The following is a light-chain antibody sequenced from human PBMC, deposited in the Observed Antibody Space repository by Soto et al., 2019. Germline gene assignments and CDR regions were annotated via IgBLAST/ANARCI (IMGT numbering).Light chain of an antibody. J-gene: IGKJ4*01. CDR3: QQYNNWPPLT. Sequence: EVVMTQSPATLSVSPGERVTLSCRASQSVRSNLAWYLQKPGQAPRLLIYGASTSATGIPARFSGGGSGTEFTLTISSLQSEDFAVYYCQQYNNWPPLTFGGGTKVEIK. CDR2: GAS. V-gene: IGKV3-15*01. CDR1: QSVRSN.